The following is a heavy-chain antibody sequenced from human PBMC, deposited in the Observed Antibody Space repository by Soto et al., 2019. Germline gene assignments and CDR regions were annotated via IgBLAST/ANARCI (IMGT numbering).Heavy chain of an antibody. CDR3: ATNYGSGSAAVDY. J-gene: IGHJ4*02. V-gene: IGHV1-69*02. Sequence: QVQLVQSGPEMKKPGSSVRVSFTASGDTFSKYTISWVRQAPGQGLEWMGRIIPMLSMSNHARNFQGRVTITADRATSTAYMVLSGLTSGDTAMYFCATNYGSGSAAVDYWGQGTLVTVSS. D-gene: IGHD3-10*01. CDR2: IIPMLSMS. CDR1: GDTFSKYT.